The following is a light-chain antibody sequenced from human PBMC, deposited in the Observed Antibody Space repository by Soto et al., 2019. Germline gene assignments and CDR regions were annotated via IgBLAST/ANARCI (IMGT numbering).Light chain of an antibody. Sequence: QSVLTQAASVSGSPGQSITISCTGTSTDVGGYNYVSWYQQRPGEAPKLMIYDVSSRPSGISSRFSGSKSGNTASLTISGLQAEDEADYHCSSYTSASTLVVFGGGTKHTVL. J-gene: IGLJ2*01. V-gene: IGLV2-14*03. CDR1: STDVGGYNY. CDR3: SSYTSASTLVV. CDR2: DVS.